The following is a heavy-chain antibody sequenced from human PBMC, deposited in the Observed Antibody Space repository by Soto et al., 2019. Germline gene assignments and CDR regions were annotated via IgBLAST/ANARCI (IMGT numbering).Heavy chain of an antibody. D-gene: IGHD4-17*01. CDR2: TYYSGST. Sequence: SETLSLTCTVSGGSISSGGYYWSWIRQHPGKGLEWIGYTYYSGSTYYNPSLKSRVTISVDPSKNQFSLKLSSVTAADTAVYYCARVNDYGDYVFQYYYYGMDVWGQGTTVTVSS. CDR1: GGSISSGGYY. J-gene: IGHJ6*02. CDR3: ARVNDYGDYVFQYYYYGMDV. V-gene: IGHV4-31*02.